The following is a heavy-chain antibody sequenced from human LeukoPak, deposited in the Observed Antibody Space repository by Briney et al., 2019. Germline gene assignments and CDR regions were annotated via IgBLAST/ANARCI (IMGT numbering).Heavy chain of an antibody. CDR1: GFSFSNYW. D-gene: IGHD1-7*01. CDR3: ARAITGTRAYDY. J-gene: IGHJ4*02. V-gene: IGHV3-7*02. CDR2: IKQDESEK. Sequence: PGGSLRLSCAASGFSFSNYWMSWVRQAPGKGLEWVANIKQDESEKYYVDSVKGRLTISRDNAKNTLYLQMNSLRAEDTAVYYCARAITGTRAYDYWGQGTLVTVSS.